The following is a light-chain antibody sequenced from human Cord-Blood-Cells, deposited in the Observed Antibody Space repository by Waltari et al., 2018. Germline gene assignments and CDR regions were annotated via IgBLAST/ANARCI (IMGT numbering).Light chain of an antibody. V-gene: IGLV2-14*01. CDR2: EVS. CDR1: SSDVGGYNY. Sequence: QSALTQPASVSGSPGQSITISCTGTSSDVGGYNYVAWYQQHPGKAPKLMIYEVSNWPSGVSYRFSGSKSGNTASLTISGLQAEDEADYYRSSYTSSSTVVFGGGTKLTVL. CDR3: SSYTSSSTVV. J-gene: IGLJ2*01.